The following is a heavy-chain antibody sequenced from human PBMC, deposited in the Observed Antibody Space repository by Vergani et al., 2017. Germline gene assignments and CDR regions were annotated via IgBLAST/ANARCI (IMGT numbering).Heavy chain of an antibody. CDR1: GYTFTSYA. CDR3: VFRGGESYGMDV. D-gene: IGHD3-16*01. CDR2: IIPILGIA. V-gene: IGHV1-69*09. Sequence: QVQLVQSGSELKKPGASVKVSCKASGYTFTSYAMNWVRQAPGQGLEWMGRIIPILGIANYAQKFQGRVTITADKSTSTAYMELSSLRSEDTAVYYCVFRGGESYGMDVWGQGTTVTVSS. J-gene: IGHJ6*02.